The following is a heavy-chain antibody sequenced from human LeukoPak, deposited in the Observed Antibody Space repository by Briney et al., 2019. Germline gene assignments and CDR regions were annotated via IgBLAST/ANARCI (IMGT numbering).Heavy chain of an antibody. J-gene: IGHJ3*02. CDR1: GYSITSYW. CDR3: ARRYYYDTSGYYLAQDAFDI. Sequence: GESLKISCKGSGYSITSYWIGWVRQMPGKGLEWLGILYPGDSDITYSPSFQGQVTISADKSINTAYLQWSSLKASDTAMYYCARRYYYDTSGYYLAQDAFDIWGQGTMVTVSS. CDR2: LYPGDSDI. D-gene: IGHD3-22*01. V-gene: IGHV5-51*01.